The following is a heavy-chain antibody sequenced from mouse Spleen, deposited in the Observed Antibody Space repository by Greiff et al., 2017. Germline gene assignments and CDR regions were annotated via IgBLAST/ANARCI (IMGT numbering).Heavy chain of an antibody. D-gene: IGHD2-10*01. Sequence: QVQLQQSGAELVRPGASVKLSCKASGFSFTSYWMNWVKQRPGQGLEWIGMIHPSDSDTRLNQKFKDKATLTVDKSSSTAYMQLSSPTSEDSAVYYCARFGSYYGNYEDFDYWGQGTTLTVSS. CDR1: GFSFTSYW. V-gene: IGHV1-74*01. CDR3: ARFGSYYGNYEDFDY. CDR2: IHPSDSDT. J-gene: IGHJ2*01.